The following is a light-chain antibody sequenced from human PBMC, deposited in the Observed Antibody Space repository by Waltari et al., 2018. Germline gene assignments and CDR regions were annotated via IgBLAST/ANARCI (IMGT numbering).Light chain of an antibody. CDR2: GAS. J-gene: IGKJ1*01. CDR3: QQYGMSPWT. CDR1: HPLATNY. Sequence: EIVLTQSPGTLSVSPGERVALSCRASHPLATNYLGWYQQKPGQPPRLLIFGASTRASGIPDRFSGSGSGTDFTLTIGGLEPEDFAVYYCQQYGMSPWTFGQGTRVEIK. V-gene: IGKV3-20*01.